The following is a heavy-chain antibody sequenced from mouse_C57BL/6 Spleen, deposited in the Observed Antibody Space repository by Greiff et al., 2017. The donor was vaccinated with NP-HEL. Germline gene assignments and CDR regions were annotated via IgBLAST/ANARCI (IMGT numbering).Heavy chain of an antibody. CDR1: GYTFTDYY. CDR2: INPNNGGT. Sequence: VQLQQSGPELVKPGASVKISCKASGYTFTDYYMNWVKQSHGKSLEWIGDINPNNGGTSYNQKFKGKATLTVDKSSSTAYMELRSLTSEDSAVYYCARWDSYYSNYDWYFDVWGTGTTVTVSS. CDR3: ARWDSYYSNYDWYFDV. J-gene: IGHJ1*03. V-gene: IGHV1-26*01. D-gene: IGHD2-5*01.